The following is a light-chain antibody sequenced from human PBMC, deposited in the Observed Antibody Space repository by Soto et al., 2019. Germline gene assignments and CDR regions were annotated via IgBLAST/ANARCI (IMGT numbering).Light chain of an antibody. CDR2: EVY. CDR3: SAYAGSGTWV. V-gene: IGLV2-8*01. J-gene: IGLJ2*01. CDR1: SSDVGGYNY. Sequence: QSAPTQPPSASGSPGQSVTFSCTGTSSDVGGYNYVSWYQQYPGKAPKLMIYEVYKRPSGVPDRFSGSKSGNTASLTVSGLQPEDEADYYCSAYAGSGTWVFGGGTKVTVL.